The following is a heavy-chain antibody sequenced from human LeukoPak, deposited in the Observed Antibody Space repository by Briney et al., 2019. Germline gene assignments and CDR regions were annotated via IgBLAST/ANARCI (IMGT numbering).Heavy chain of an antibody. D-gene: IGHD2-15*01. CDR1: GFSFTNYW. CDR3: VSQEVVPH. J-gene: IGHJ4*02. V-gene: IGHV3-7*01. CDR2: VKEDGTTK. Sequence: GQSLRLSCAASGFSFTNYWMSWVRQAPGKGLEWVANVKEDGTTKQYVDSVKGRFTISRDNAKSSLYLQMDSLRAEDTAVYYCVSQEVVPHWGQGTLVSVSS.